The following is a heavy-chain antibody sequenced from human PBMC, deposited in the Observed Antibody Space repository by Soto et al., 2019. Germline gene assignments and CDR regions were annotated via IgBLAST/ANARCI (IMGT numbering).Heavy chain of an antibody. CDR1: GYSFTSYW. J-gene: IGHJ4*02. Sequence: GESLKISCKGSGYSFTSYWIGWVRQMPGKGLEWMGIIYPGDSDTRYSPSFHGQVTISADKSISTAYLQWSSLKASDTAMYYCARTLTYYYGSGSYYTWHYWGQGTLVTVSS. D-gene: IGHD3-10*01. V-gene: IGHV5-51*01. CDR3: ARTLTYYYGSGSYYTWHY. CDR2: IYPGDSDT.